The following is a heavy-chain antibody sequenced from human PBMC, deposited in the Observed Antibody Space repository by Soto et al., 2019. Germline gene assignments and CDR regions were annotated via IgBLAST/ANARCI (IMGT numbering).Heavy chain of an antibody. CDR2: IYSVGST. D-gene: IGHD4-17*01. CDR3: ARLTTGLDAFDF. Sequence: GGSLRLSCAASGFTVSSNYMIWVRQAPGKGLVLFSVIYSVGSTYYADSVKGRFTISRDNSKNTLYFEMNSLRAEDTAVYYCARLTTGLDAFDFWGQGTMVTVSS. V-gene: IGHV3-66*04. CDR1: GFTVSSNY. J-gene: IGHJ3*01.